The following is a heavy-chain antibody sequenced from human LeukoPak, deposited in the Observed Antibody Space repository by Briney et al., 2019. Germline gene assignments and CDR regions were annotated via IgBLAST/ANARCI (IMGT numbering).Heavy chain of an antibody. CDR2: IYYSGST. V-gene: IGHV4-59*12. D-gene: IGHD3-9*01. CDR3: ARGRTPILTGSY. J-gene: IGHJ4*02. Sequence: PSETLSLTCTVSGGSISSYYWSWIRQPPGKGLEWIGYIYYSGSTNYNPSLKSRVTISVDTSKNQFSLKLSSVTAADTAVYYCARGRTPILTGSYWGQGTLVTVSS. CDR1: GGSISSYY.